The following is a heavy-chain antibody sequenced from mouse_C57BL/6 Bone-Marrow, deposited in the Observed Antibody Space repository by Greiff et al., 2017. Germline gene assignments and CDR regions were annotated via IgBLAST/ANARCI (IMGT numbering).Heavy chain of an antibody. CDR2: IDPSDSYT. Sequence: QVQLQQSGAELVMPGASVKLSCKASGYTFTSYWMHWVKQRPGQGLEWIGEIDPSDSYTNYNQKFKGKSTLTVDKSSSTAYMQLSSLTSEDSAVYFWARGRDDYDGYAMDYWGQGTSVTVSS. V-gene: IGHV1-69*01. D-gene: IGHD2-4*01. CDR1: GYTFTSYW. J-gene: IGHJ4*01. CDR3: ARGRDDYDGYAMDY.